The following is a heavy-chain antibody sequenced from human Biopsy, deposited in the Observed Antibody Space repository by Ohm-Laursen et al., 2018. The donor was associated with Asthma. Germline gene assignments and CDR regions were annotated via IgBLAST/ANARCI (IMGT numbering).Heavy chain of an antibody. CDR3: ARTFHFWSPYHAEHYQL. J-gene: IGHJ1*01. D-gene: IGHD3-3*02. CDR2: IKHDGSEK. CDR1: GFTFGDYW. V-gene: IGHV3-7*01. Sequence: SLRLSCAASGFTFGDYWMSWVRQVPGKGLEWVANIKHDGSEKNHVDSLNGRFTIPRDNAKNSLYLQMNSLRAEDTAVYYCARTFHFWSPYHAEHYQLWGQGTLVTVSS.